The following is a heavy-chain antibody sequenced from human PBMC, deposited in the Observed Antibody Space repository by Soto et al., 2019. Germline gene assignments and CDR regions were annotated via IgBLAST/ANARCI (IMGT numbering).Heavy chain of an antibody. V-gene: IGHV1-69*01. CDR3: ASTYYYGSGSYSDGMDV. D-gene: IGHD3-10*01. J-gene: IGHJ6*02. CDR1: GGTFSSYA. CDR2: IIPIFGTA. Sequence: QVQLVQSGAEVKKPGSSVKVSCKASGGTFSSYAISWVRQAPGQGLEWMGGIIPIFGTANYAQKFQGRVTITADESTSTAYMELTSLRSEDTAVYYCASTYYYGSGSYSDGMDVGGQGTTVTVSS.